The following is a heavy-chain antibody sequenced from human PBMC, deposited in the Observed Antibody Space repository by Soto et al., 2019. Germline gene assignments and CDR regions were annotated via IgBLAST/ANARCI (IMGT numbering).Heavy chain of an antibody. V-gene: IGHV3-30*18. Sequence: GWSLRLSCDASGFTFNFYGMHWVRQAPGKGLEWVAFISYDGSDKYYADSVRGRFTISRDNTKNTVWLQMNSLRGEDTAVYYCAKERRDSFDALDLWGQGTLVTVS. CDR1: GFTFNFYG. CDR3: AKERRDSFDALDL. CDR2: ISYDGSDK. J-gene: IGHJ3*01. D-gene: IGHD5-18*01.